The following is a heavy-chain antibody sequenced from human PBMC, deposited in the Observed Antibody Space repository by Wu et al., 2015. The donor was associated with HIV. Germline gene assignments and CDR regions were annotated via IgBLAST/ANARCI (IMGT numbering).Heavy chain of an antibody. CDR2: IILYNGNT. J-gene: IGHJ4*02. V-gene: IGHV1-18*01. Sequence: QVQLVQSGAEVKKPGASVKVSCQASGHTLSSYGISWVRQAPGQGPEWMGWIILYNGNTNYVQKFQGRVSMSTDTATNTAYMELSSLGSEDAAVYYCATDGDYISGSVYWGQGTLVTVSS. CDR1: GHTLSSYG. CDR3: ATDGDYISGSVY. D-gene: IGHD6-19*01.